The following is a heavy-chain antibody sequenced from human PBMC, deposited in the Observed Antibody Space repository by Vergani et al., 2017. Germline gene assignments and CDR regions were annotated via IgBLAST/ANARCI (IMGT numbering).Heavy chain of an antibody. J-gene: IGHJ6*02. CDR3: AGWFGELLYSPYYYYGMDV. Sequence: QVQLVQSGAEVKKPGASVKVSCKASGYTFTSYAMHWVRQAPGQRLEWMGWINAGNGNTKYSQKFQGRVTITRDTSASTAYMELSSLRSEDTAVYYCAGWFGELLYSPYYYYGMDVWGQGTTVTXSS. CDR1: GYTFTSYA. CDR2: INAGNGNT. D-gene: IGHD3-10*01. V-gene: IGHV1-3*01.